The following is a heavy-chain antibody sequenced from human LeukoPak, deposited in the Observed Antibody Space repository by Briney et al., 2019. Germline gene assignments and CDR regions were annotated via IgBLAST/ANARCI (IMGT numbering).Heavy chain of an antibody. J-gene: IGHJ6*02. Sequence: PGGSLRLACSASGFTFSSYAMQWVRQPPGKGLEYVSAINSIGVDTYYADPVKGRFTISRDNSKNTLYLQMSSLRTEDTAVYYCAKDDAATFYYYFMDVWGQGTTVTVSS. CDR2: INSIGVDT. CDR1: GFTFSSYA. D-gene: IGHD5-18*01. V-gene: IGHV3-64D*06. CDR3: AKDDAATFYYYFMDV.